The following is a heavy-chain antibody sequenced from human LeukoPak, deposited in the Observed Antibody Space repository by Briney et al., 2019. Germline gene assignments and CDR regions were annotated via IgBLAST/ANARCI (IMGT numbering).Heavy chain of an antibody. CDR2: IKEDGSEK. CDR1: GFTFSNYW. J-gene: IGHJ4*02. V-gene: IGHV3-7*03. CDR3: ASRASYGDYDY. D-gene: IGHD4-17*01. Sequence: PGGSLRLSCAASGFTFSNYWMNWVRQAPGKGLEWVANIKEDGSEKYYVDSVKGRFTISRDNSKNTLYLQMNSLRAEDTAVYYCASRASYGDYDYWGQGTLVTVSS.